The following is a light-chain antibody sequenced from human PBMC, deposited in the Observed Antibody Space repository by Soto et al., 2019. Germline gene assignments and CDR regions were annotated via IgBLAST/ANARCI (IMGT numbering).Light chain of an antibody. CDR2: EVS. V-gene: IGLV2-14*01. J-gene: IGLJ3*02. CDR1: SNDVGVYNY. Sequence: QSALTQPASVSGSPGQSITISCTGTSNDVGVYNYVSWYQQHPGKAPKLLIYEVSYRPSGVSDRFSGSKSGNTASLTISGLQAEDEADYYCSSYTDSDTWMFGGGTKLTVL. CDR3: SSYTDSDTWM.